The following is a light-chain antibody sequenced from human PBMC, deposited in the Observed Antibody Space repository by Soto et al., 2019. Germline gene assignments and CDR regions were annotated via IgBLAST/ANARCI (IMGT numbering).Light chain of an antibody. CDR1: QSISGW. CDR3: QQYNNYGSWT. Sequence: DIQMTQSPSTLSASVGDRVTITCRASQSISGWLAWYQQNPGKAPKLLIYKASTLESGVPSRFSGSGSGTESTLTISSLQPDDFATYYCQQYNNYGSWTFGQGTKVDIK. J-gene: IGKJ1*01. CDR2: KAS. V-gene: IGKV1-5*03.